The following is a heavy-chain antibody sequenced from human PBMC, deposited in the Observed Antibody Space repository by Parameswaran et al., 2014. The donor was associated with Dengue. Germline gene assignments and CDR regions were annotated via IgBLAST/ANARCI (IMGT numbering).Heavy chain of an antibody. CDR2: ISGSGGST. CDR3: AKDRLPVQPLLYPGTLYDY. J-gene: IGHJ4*02. Sequence: WVRQMPGKGLEWVSAISGSGGSTYYADSVKGRFTISRDNSKNTLYLQMNSLRAEDTAVYYCAKDRLPVQPLLYPGTLYDYWGQGTLVTVSS. V-gene: IGHV3-23*01. D-gene: IGHD2-2*02.